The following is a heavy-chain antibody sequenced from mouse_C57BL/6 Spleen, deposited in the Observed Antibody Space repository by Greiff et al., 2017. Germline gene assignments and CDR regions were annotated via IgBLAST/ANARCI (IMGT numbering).Heavy chain of an antibody. Sequence: EVQLQQSGAELVRPGASVKLSCTASGFNIKDYYMHWVKQRPEQGLEWIGRIDPEDGDTEYAPKFQGKATMTADTSSNTAYLQLSSLTSEDTAVYYCTTEVTRDYYAMDDWGQGTSVTVSS. CDR2: IDPEDGDT. CDR1: GFNIKDYY. CDR3: TTEVTRDYYAMDD. D-gene: IGHD2-2*01. V-gene: IGHV14-1*01. J-gene: IGHJ4*01.